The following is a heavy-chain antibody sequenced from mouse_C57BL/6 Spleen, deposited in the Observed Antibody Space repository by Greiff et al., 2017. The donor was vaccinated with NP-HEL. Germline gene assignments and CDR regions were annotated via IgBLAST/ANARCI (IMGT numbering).Heavy chain of an antibody. V-gene: IGHV10-1*01. CDR3: VRSYGSSYGYFDV. CDR1: GFSFNTYA. Sequence: EVKLLESGGGLVQPKGSLKLSCAASGFSFNTYAMNWVRQAPGKGLEWVARIRSKSNNYATYYADSVKDRFTISRDDSESMLYLQMNNLKTEDTAMYYCVRSYGSSYGYFDVWGTGTTVTVSS. D-gene: IGHD1-1*01. J-gene: IGHJ1*03. CDR2: IRSKSNNYAT.